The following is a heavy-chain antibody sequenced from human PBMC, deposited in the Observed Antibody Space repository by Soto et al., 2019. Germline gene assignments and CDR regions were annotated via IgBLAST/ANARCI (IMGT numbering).Heavy chain of an antibody. CDR3: ETRTTVFGLLMPPAGA. CDR1: GGSVTGYY. CDR2: INHTGGT. Sequence: SKALSLTCAVSGGSVTGYYWNWIRQPPGQGLEWIGEINHTGGTHYNPSLKSRVTMSVDTSKNQFSLRLSSVTAADTAIYYWETRTTVFGLLMPPAGAWGQVTQVIVS. V-gene: IGHV4-34*01. D-gene: IGHD1-1*01. J-gene: IGHJ1*01.